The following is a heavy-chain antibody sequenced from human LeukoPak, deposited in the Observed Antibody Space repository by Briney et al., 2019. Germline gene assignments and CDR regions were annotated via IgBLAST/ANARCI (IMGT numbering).Heavy chain of an antibody. Sequence: SETLSLTCTVSGGSISTSNYYWGWLRQPPGEGLEWIGSIYHGGSTYYNPSLKSRVTISIDMSKNQFSLKLSSVTAADTAVYSCARHEYSYGKTGFDYWGQGTLVTVSS. D-gene: IGHD5-18*01. CDR3: ARHEYSYGKTGFDY. CDR1: GGSISTSNYY. V-gene: IGHV4-39*01. J-gene: IGHJ4*02. CDR2: IYHGGST.